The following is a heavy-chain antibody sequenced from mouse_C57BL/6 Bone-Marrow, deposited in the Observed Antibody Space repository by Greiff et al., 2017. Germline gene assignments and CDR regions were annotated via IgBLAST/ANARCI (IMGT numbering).Heavy chain of an antibody. Sequence: VQLQQSGAELARPGASVKLSCKASGYTFTSYGISWVKQRTGQGLEWIGEIYPRSGNTYYNEKFKGKATLTADKSSSTAYMELRSLKSEDSAVYFCAREYYGSSYFAYWGQGTLVTVSA. CDR1: GYTFTSYG. J-gene: IGHJ3*01. CDR3: AREYYGSSYFAY. V-gene: IGHV1-81*01. CDR2: IYPRSGNT. D-gene: IGHD1-1*01.